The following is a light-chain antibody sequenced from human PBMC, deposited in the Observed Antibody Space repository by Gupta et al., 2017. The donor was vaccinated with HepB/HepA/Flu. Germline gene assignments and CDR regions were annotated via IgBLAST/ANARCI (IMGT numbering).Light chain of an antibody. CDR1: QNINSY. Sequence: EIVLTQSPATLSLSPGERATLSCRASQNINSYLAWFQQKPGQAPRLLIYDSSNRAGGISDRFSGSGSGTDFTLTISSLEPGDSAVYYCQQRDNCPITFGQGTLVEIK. J-gene: IGKJ5*01. CDR2: DSS. CDR3: QQRDNCPIT. V-gene: IGKV3-11*01.